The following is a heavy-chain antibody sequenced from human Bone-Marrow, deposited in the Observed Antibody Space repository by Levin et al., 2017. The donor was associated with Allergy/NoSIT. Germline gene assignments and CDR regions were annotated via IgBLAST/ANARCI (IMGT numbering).Heavy chain of an antibody. CDR3: AKEDGPWSEHSYGSGWFDP. CDR2: ISTSGDT. Sequence: NPSETLSLTCTVSGASIRGDCWTWIRQSAEQGFEWLGHISTSGDTKYNPSLKSRVSMSLDTSNNQISLKLSSVTVADTAGYYCAKEDGPWSEHSYGSGWFDPWGQGILVTVSS. J-gene: IGHJ5*02. D-gene: IGHD5-18*01. V-gene: IGHV4-4*07. CDR1: GASIRGDC.